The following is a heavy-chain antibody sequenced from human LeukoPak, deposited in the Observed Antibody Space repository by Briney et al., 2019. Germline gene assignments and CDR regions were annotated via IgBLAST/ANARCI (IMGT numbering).Heavy chain of an antibody. CDR2: ISGSDAGT. J-gene: IGHJ5*02. CDR1: GFTFNNYA. Sequence: GGSLRLSCAASGFTFNNYAMSWVRQAPGKGLEWVSAISGSDAGTYYADSVKGRITISRDNSKNTLYLQMNSLRAEDTAVYYCAKNGYGDYPNWFDPWGQGTLVTVSS. CDR3: AKNGYGDYPNWFDP. V-gene: IGHV3-23*01. D-gene: IGHD4-17*01.